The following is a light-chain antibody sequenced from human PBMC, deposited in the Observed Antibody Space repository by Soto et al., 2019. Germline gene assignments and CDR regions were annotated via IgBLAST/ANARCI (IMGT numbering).Light chain of an antibody. CDR1: QDIGNS. J-gene: IGKJ3*01. V-gene: IGKV1-33*01. Sequence: DLQMTQSPPSLSASVGDRVTITCQASQDIGNSLNWFQHKPGKAPNLVIYDAYNLEIGVPSRFSGSGSGTDFTFTITSLRHEDIATYYCQKSDHLPLFGPGTKVESK. CDR2: DAY. CDR3: QKSDHLPL.